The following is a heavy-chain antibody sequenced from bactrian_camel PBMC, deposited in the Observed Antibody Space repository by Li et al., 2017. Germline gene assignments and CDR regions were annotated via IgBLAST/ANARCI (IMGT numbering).Heavy chain of an antibody. D-gene: IGHD5*01. CDR3: AAATSPVSNQTLSSAAYPY. J-gene: IGHJ4*01. V-gene: IGHV3-3*01. CDR2: LWIGGATT. Sequence: VQLVESGGGSVQAGGSLRLTCASSRYTYKRNCMGWFRQAPGKDREGVAVLWIGGATTYYADSVKDRFTIARDLAKNTVYLLMNSLKPEDTGIYYCAAATSPVSNQTLSSAAYPYWGQGTQVTVS. CDR1: RYTYKRNC.